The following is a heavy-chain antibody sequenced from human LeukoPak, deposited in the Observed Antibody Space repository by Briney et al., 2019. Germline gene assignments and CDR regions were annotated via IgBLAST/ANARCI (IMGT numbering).Heavy chain of an antibody. CDR1: GFTLSNYW. CDR3: ARGNYGPDY. CDR2: ILGDGVTT. D-gene: IGHD3-16*01. Sequence: GGSLRLSCAASGFTLSNYWMNWVRQVPGKGLVWVSRILGDGVTTNYADSVKGRFTISRDNAKNTLYLQMNSLRAEDTAVYYCARGNYGPDYWGQGTLVTVPS. J-gene: IGHJ4*02. V-gene: IGHV3-74*01.